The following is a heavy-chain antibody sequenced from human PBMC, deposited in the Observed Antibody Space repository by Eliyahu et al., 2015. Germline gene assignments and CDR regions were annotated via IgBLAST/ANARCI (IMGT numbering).Heavy chain of an antibody. D-gene: IGHD3-16*01. V-gene: IGHV3-33*01. CDR1: GFTFXTXG. Sequence: QVQLVESGGGVVQPGRSLRLSXAXSGFTFXTXGMHWVRPAPGKGLEWVAVIWRDGSNENYADSVRGRFTISRDNSKNTLYLQMNSLRGEDTAVYYCARDQGASPFDCWGQGTLVTVSS. CDR2: IWRDGSNE. CDR3: ARDQGASPFDC. J-gene: IGHJ4*02.